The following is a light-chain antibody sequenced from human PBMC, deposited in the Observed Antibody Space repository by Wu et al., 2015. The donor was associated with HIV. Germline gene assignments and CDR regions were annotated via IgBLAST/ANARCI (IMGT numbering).Light chain of an antibody. CDR3: QQYEHWPPPT. CDR2: ATS. J-gene: IGKJ4*01. Sequence: EIVMTQSPATLSLSPGERATLSCRASQDVGTYVAWYQQKPGQAPRLLMSATSRRASGTPARFIGRGSGTEFALTIDSLQSEDSAIYFCQQYEHWPPPTFGGGTTVEI. CDR1: QDVGTY. V-gene: IGKV3-15*01.